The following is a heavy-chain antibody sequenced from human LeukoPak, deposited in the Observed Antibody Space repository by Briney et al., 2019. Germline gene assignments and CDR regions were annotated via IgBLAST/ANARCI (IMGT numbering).Heavy chain of an antibody. D-gene: IGHD5-18*01. J-gene: IGHJ4*02. CDR1: GGSISSYY. CDR3: ARAPGYSHGYLRGADY. CDR2: IYYSGST. Sequence: SETLSLTCTVSGGSISSYYWSWIRQPPGKGLEWIGYIYYSGSTNYNPSLKSRVTISVDTSKNQFSLKLSSVTAADTAVYYCARAPGYSHGYLRGADYWGQGTLVTVSS. V-gene: IGHV4-59*08.